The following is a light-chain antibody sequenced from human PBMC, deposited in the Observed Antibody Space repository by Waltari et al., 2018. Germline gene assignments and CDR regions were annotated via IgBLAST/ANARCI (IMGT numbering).Light chain of an antibody. CDR3: QQYGRT. CDR2: GAS. Sequence: EIVLTQSPGTLSLSPGERATLPCSASQSVSSSYLAWYQQKPGQAPRLLIYGASSRATGIPDRFSGSGSGTDFTLTISRLEPEDFAVYYCQQYGRTFGPGTKVDIK. CDR1: QSVSSSY. J-gene: IGKJ3*01. V-gene: IGKV3-20*01.